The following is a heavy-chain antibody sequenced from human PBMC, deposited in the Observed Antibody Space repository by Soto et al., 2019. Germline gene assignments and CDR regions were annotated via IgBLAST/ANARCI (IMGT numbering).Heavy chain of an antibody. J-gene: IGHJ4*02. CDR3: ARELYGDYGVDY. V-gene: IGHV3-48*01. CDR2: ITSSSSTI. CDR1: GFTFNNFN. Sequence: EVQLVESGGGLVQPGGSLRLSCAASGFTFNNFNMNWVRQAPGKGLEWVSYITSSSSTIYYADSVKGRFTISRDNAKNSLYLQVNSLRAEDTAVYYCARELYGDYGVDYWGQGTLVTVSS. D-gene: IGHD4-17*01.